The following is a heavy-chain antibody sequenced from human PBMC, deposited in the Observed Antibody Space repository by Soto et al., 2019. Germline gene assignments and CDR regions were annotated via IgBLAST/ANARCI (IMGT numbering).Heavy chain of an antibody. CDR2: ISYDGDNE. Sequence: QVQLVESGGGVVQPGRSLRLSCAASGSTFSNYGMHWVRQAPGKGLEWVAIISYDGDNEYYADSVRGRFTISRDNSKNTLYLQTSSLRHEDTAVYYCAKDGGPVYCNSPGCSAKHFDYWGQGTLVTVSS. J-gene: IGHJ4*02. CDR1: GSTFSNYG. D-gene: IGHD2-2*01. V-gene: IGHV3-30*18. CDR3: AKDGGPVYCNSPGCSAKHFDY.